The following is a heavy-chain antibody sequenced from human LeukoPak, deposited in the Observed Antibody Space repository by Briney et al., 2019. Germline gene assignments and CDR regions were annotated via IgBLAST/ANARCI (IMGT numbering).Heavy chain of an antibody. J-gene: IGHJ4*02. Sequence: SETLSLTCTVSGGSISSSSYYWGWIRQPPGKGLEWIGEINHSGSTNYNPSLKSRVTISVDTSKNQFSLRLSSVTAADTAVYYCARGLSYGFLGWKQEKKEPFVYWGQGTLVTVSS. CDR1: GGSISSSSYY. D-gene: IGHD5-18*01. V-gene: IGHV4-39*07. CDR3: ARGLSYGFLGWKQEKKEPFVY. CDR2: INHSGST.